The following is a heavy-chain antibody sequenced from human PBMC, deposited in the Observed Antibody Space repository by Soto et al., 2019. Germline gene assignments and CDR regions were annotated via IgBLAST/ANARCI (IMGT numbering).Heavy chain of an antibody. CDR1: GGSFSGYY. Sequence: PSETLSLTCAVYGGSFSGYYWSWIRQPPGKGLEWIGEINHSGSTNYNPSLKSRVTISVDTSKRQLSLRLTSVRAADTAVYYCARDAGYQLTGAFDIWGQGTMVTVSS. D-gene: IGHD5-18*01. V-gene: IGHV4-34*01. CDR3: ARDAGYQLTGAFDI. J-gene: IGHJ3*02. CDR2: INHSGST.